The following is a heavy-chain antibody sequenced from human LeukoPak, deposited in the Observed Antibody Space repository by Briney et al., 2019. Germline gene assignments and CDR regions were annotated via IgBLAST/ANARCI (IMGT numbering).Heavy chain of an antibody. J-gene: IGHJ3*02. CDR3: AKDLFTVTTLAFDI. V-gene: IGHV3-23*01. Sequence: PGGSLRLSCAASGFTFSSYAMSWVRQAPGKGLDWVSAISGGGGSTYYADSVNGRFTISRDNSKNTLYLQMNSLGAEDTAVYYCAKDLFTVTTLAFDIWGQGTMVTVSS. CDR1: GFTFSSYA. D-gene: IGHD4-17*01. CDR2: ISGGGGST.